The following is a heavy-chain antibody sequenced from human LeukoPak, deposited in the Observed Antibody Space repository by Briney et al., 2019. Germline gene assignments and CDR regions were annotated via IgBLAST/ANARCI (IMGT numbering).Heavy chain of an antibody. CDR3: ASSDSSGYDAFDI. Sequence: PGGSLRLSCAASGFTVSSNYMSWVRQAPGKGLEWVSYISSSSSTIYYADSVKGRFTISRDNAKNSLYLQMNSLRAEDTAVYYCASSDSSGYDAFDIWGQGTMVTVSS. D-gene: IGHD3-22*01. CDR1: GFTVSSNY. CDR2: ISSSSSTI. J-gene: IGHJ3*02. V-gene: IGHV3-48*04.